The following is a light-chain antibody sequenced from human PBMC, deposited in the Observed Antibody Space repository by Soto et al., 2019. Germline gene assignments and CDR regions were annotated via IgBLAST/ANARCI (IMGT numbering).Light chain of an antibody. V-gene: IGLV1-47*01. J-gene: IGLJ2*01. CDR3: AAWDDSLSVVV. CDR2: RND. Sequence: QSVLTQPPSASGTPGQRVTISCSGSRSNIGSNYVYWYQQFPGRAPKLLIYRNDQRPSGVPDRFSGSKSGTSASLAISGLRSEDEADYYCAAWDDSLSVVVFGRGTKVTVL. CDR1: RSNIGSNY.